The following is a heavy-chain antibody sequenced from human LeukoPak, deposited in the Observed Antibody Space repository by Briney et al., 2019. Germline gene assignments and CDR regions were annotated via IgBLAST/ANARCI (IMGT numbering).Heavy chain of an antibody. Sequence: SQTLSLTCAISGDSVSSNSAAWNWIRQSPSRGLEWLGRTYYRSKWYNDYAVSVKSRITTNPDTSKNQFSLQLNSVTPEDTAVYYCARGTKEQWLGESFDYWGQGTLVTVSS. J-gene: IGHJ4*02. CDR2: TYYRSKWYN. CDR3: ARGTKEQWLGESFDY. CDR1: GDSVSSNSAA. D-gene: IGHD6-19*01. V-gene: IGHV6-1*01.